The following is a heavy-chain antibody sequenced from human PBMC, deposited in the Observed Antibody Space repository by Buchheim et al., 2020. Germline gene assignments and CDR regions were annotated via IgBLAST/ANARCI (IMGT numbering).Heavy chain of an antibody. Sequence: QVQLQESGPGLVKPSETLSLTCTVSGGSISSYYWSWIRQPPGKGLEWIGYIYYSGSTNYNPSLMSRVTISVDTSKNQFSLKLSSVTAADTAVYYCAREGMTDAFDIWGQGT. D-gene: IGHD6-13*01. J-gene: IGHJ3*02. CDR1: GGSISSYY. CDR2: IYYSGST. V-gene: IGHV4-59*01. CDR3: AREGMTDAFDI.